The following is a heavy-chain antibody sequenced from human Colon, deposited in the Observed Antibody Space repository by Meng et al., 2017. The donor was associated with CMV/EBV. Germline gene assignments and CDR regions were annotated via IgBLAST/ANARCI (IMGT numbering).Heavy chain of an antibody. CDR3: ARGLVVGVGYYYYGMDV. D-gene: IGHD2-15*01. CDR1: GGSFSGYY. Sequence: ESLKISCAVYGGSFSGYYWSWIRQPPGKGLEWIGEINHSGSTNYNPSLKSRVTISVDTSKNQFSLKLSSVTAADTAVYYCARGLVVGVGYYYYGMDVWGQGTTVTVSS. V-gene: IGHV4-34*01. CDR2: INHSGST. J-gene: IGHJ6*02.